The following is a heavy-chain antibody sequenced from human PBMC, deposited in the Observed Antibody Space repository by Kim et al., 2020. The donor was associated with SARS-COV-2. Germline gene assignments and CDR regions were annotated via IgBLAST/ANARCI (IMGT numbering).Heavy chain of an antibody. D-gene: IGHD5-12*01. CDR2: INHSGST. V-gene: IGHV4-34*01. J-gene: IGHJ4*01. CDR3: ARGKFSGYDSLTLFDY. CDR1: GGSFSGYY. Sequence: SETLSLTCAVYGGSFSGYYWSWIRQPPGKGLEWIGEINHSGSTNYNPSLKSRVTISVDTSKNQFSLKLSSVTAADTAVYYCARGKFSGYDSLTLFDYWG.